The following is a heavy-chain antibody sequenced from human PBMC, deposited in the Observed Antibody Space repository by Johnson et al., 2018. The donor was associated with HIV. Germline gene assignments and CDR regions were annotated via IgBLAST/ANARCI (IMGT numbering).Heavy chain of an antibody. V-gene: IGHV3-7*01. CDR2: IKQDGSEK. J-gene: IGHJ3*02. CDR1: GIIFSSYW. Sequence: VQLVESGGGLVQPGGSLRLSCVASGIIFSSYWMSWVRQAPGKGLEWVAKIKQDGSEKYYVDSVKGRFTISRDNAKNSLYLQMNSLRAEDTAVYYCARDYVTAFDIWGQGTIVTVSS. D-gene: IGHD3-16*01. CDR3: ARDYVTAFDI.